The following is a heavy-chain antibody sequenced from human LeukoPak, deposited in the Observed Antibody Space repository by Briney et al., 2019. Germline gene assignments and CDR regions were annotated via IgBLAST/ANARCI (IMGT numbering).Heavy chain of an antibody. CDR1: GFTFSSYW. D-gene: IGHD7-27*01. V-gene: IGHV3-74*01. J-gene: IGHJ4*02. CDR2: INSDGSST. Sequence: PGGSLRLSCAASGFTFSSYWMHWVRQAPGTGLVWVSRINSDGSSTSYADSVKGRFTISRDNAKNTLYLQMNSLRAEDTAVYYCARVYDVNWGCFDYWGQRTLVTVSS. CDR3: ARVYDVNWGCFDY.